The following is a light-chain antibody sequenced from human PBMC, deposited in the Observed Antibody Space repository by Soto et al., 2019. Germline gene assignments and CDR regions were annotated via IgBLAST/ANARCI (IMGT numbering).Light chain of an antibody. J-gene: IGKJ5*01. Sequence: EIVMTQSPATLSVSPGERATFSCRASQTVNNKVVWYQHKPGQAPRLLIYGASTRATGIPARFSGSGSGTEFTLSISSLQSEDFAVYYCQQYNSWPPITFGQGTRLEIK. CDR1: QTVNNK. CDR2: GAS. V-gene: IGKV3-15*01. CDR3: QQYNSWPPIT.